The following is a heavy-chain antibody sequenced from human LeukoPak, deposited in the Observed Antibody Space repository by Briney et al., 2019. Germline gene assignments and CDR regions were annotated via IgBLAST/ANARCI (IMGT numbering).Heavy chain of an antibody. Sequence: GGSLRLSCAASRFTLSTYWMSWVRQAPGKGLEWVAHIKQDGSQEYYVDSVKGRFTISRDSAKNSLYLQMNSLRAEDTAVYYCARAYSSSWTLGYYYYGMDVWGQGTTVTVSS. J-gene: IGHJ6*02. CDR2: IKQDGSQE. V-gene: IGHV3-7*01. CDR3: ARAYSSSWTLGYYYYGMDV. D-gene: IGHD6-13*01. CDR1: RFTLSTYW.